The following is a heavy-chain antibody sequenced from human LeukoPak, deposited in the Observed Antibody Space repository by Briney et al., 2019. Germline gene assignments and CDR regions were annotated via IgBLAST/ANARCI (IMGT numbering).Heavy chain of an antibody. J-gene: IGHJ4*02. Sequence: GASVKVSCKASGYTFTSYGISWVRQAPGQGLEWMGWISAYNGNTNYAQKLQGRVTMTTDTSTSTAYMELRSLRSDDTAVYYCARFVSMVRGGGALDCWGQGTLVTVSS. CDR1: GYTFTSYG. D-gene: IGHD3-10*01. V-gene: IGHV1-18*01. CDR3: ARFVSMVRGGGALDC. CDR2: ISAYNGNT.